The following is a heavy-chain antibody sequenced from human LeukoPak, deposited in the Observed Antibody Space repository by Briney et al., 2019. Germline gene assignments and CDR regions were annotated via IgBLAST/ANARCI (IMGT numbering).Heavy chain of an antibody. CDR3: AKDLYRIVGVTRDTVDI. CDR2: ISYDGSNK. J-gene: IGHJ3*02. CDR1: GFTFSRYG. V-gene: IGHV3-30*18. D-gene: IGHD1-26*01. Sequence: GGSLRLSCAASGFTFSRYGIHCVCQAPGKGLEWVAVISYDGSNKYYADSVKGRFTISRDNSKNTLYLQMNSLRAEDTAVYYCAKDLYRIVGVTRDTVDIWGQGTMVTV.